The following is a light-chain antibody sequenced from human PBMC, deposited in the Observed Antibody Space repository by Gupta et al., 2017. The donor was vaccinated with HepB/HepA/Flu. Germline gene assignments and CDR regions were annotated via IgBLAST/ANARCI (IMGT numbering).Light chain of an antibody. CDR2: GAS. J-gene: IGKJ5*01. CDR3: QQFSSSPIT. V-gene: IGKV3-20*01. CDR1: QSVSSSY. Sequence: ETVLTQSPGTLSLSPGDRATLSCRASQSVSSSYLVWYQQKPGQAPRLLIYGASSRATGIPDRFSGSGSGTDFTLTISRLEPEDFAVYYCQQFSSSPITFGQGTRLEIK.